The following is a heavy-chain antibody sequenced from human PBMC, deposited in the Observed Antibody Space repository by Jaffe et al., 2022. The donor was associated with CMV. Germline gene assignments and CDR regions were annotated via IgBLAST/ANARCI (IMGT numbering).Heavy chain of an antibody. CDR1: GYTFTSYA. CDR3: AREKGWIFGVFDY. D-gene: IGHD3-3*01. Sequence: QVQLVQSGAEVKKPGASVKVSCKASGYTFTSYAMHWVRQAPGQRLEWMGWINAGNGNTKYSQKFQGRVTITRDTSASTAYMELSSLRSEDTAVYYCAREKGWIFGVFDYWGQGTLVTVSS. CDR2: INAGNGNT. V-gene: IGHV1-3*01. J-gene: IGHJ4*02.